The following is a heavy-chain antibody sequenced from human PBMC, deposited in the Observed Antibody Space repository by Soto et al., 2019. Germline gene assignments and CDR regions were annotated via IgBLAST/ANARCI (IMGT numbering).Heavy chain of an antibody. CDR3: ARVTTVTTWDY. CDR1: GFTFTSYA. D-gene: IGHD4-17*01. V-gene: IGHV1-3*01. Sequence: QVQLVQSGAEVKKPGASVKVSCKASGFTFTSYAMHWVRQAPGQRLEWMGWINAGNGNTKYSQKFQGRVTITRDTSASIAYMELSSLRSEDTAVYNCARVTTVTTWDYWGQGPLVPVSS. CDR2: INAGNGNT. J-gene: IGHJ4*02.